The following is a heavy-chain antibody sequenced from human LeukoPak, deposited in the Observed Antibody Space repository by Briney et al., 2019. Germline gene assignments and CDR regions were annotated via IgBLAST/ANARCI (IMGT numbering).Heavy chain of an antibody. CDR1: GYTLTELS. CDR3: ATPPLRWLVKGGYYFDY. Sequence: ASVKVSCKVSGYTLTELSMHWVRQAPGKGLEWMGGFDPGDGETIYAQKFQGRVTMTEDTSTDTAYMELSSLRSEDTAVYYCATPPLRWLVKGGYYFDYWGQGTLVTVSS. J-gene: IGHJ4*02. D-gene: IGHD6-19*01. V-gene: IGHV1-24*01. CDR2: FDPGDGET.